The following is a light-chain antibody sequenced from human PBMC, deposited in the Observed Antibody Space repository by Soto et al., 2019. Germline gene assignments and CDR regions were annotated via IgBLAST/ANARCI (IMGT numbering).Light chain of an antibody. CDR2: DTS. J-gene: IGKJ5*01. Sequence: EIVLTQSPATLSLSPGERATLSCRASQSVSRYLAWYQQKPGQAPRLLIYDTSNRATGFPARFSGSGSGTDFTLTISRLEPEDFAVYYCQQYGSSPITFGQGTRLEIK. CDR1: QSVSRY. V-gene: IGKV3-20*01. CDR3: QQYGSSPIT.